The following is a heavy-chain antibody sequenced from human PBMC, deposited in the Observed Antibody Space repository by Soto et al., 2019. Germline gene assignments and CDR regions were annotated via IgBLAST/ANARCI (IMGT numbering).Heavy chain of an antibody. CDR2: IWYDGSNK. J-gene: IGHJ6*03. Sequence: QVQLVESGGGVVQPGRSLRLSCAASGFTFSSYGMHWVRQAPGKGLEWVAVIWYDGSNKYYADSVKGRFTISRDNSKNKLYLQMNSRIAEEKAVYYCARAPPSVITTQYYYYYYMDVWGKGTTVTVSS. CDR1: GFTFSSYG. D-gene: IGHD3-22*01. V-gene: IGHV3-33*01. CDR3: ARAPPSVITTQYYYYYYMDV.